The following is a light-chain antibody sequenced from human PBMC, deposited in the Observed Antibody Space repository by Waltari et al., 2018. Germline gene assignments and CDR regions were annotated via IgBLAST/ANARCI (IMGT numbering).Light chain of an antibody. CDR2: EVT. Sequence: QSALTQPASMSGSPGHSITIPCTGTSDDVGGYNLVPWYRQHPGKAPKLIIFEVTKRPSGVSNRFSGSRSGNTASLTLSGLQPEDEAAYFCCSYAGTSSWVFGGGTKVTVL. CDR3: CSYAGTSSWV. V-gene: IGLV2-23*02. J-gene: IGLJ3*02. CDR1: SDDVGGYNL.